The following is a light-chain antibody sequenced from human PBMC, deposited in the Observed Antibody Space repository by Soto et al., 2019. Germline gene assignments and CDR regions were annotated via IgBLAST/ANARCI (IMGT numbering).Light chain of an antibody. V-gene: IGLV2-14*03. J-gene: IGLJ1*01. CDR2: DVV. Sequence: QSVLTQPASVSGSPGQSITISCTGTSSDVGGFNSVSWYQLRPGTAPKLILYDVVDRPSGVSYRFSGSKSGNTASLTISRLQAADEADYFCSSYTSTMTNVFGSGTKVTVL. CDR3: SSYTSTMTNV. CDR1: SSDVGGFNS.